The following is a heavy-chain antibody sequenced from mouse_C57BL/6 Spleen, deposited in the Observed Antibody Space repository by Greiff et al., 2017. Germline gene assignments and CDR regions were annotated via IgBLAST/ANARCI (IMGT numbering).Heavy chain of an antibody. CDR1: GYTFTSYT. D-gene: IGHD1-1*01. Sequence: QVQLQQSGAELARPGASVKMSCKASGYTFTSYTMHWVKQRPGQGLEWIGYINPSSGYTKYNQKFKDKATLTADKSSSTAYMQLSSLTSEDSAVYYCARWEYYGSSYDKDYAMDYWGQGTSVTVSS. V-gene: IGHV1-4*01. CDR2: INPSSGYT. J-gene: IGHJ4*01. CDR3: ARWEYYGSSYDKDYAMDY.